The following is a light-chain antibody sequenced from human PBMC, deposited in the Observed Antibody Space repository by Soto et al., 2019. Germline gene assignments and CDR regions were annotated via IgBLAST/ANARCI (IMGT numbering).Light chain of an antibody. CDR3: GTWDSSLSAVV. J-gene: IGLJ2*01. CDR2: DNN. Sequence: QSVLTQPPSVSAAPGQKVTISCSGSSSNIGNNYVSWYRQLPGTAPKLLIYDNNKRPSGIPDRFSGSKAGTSATLGITGLQNGDEADYYCGTWDSSLSAVVFGGGTKLTVL. CDR1: SSNIGNNY. V-gene: IGLV1-51*01.